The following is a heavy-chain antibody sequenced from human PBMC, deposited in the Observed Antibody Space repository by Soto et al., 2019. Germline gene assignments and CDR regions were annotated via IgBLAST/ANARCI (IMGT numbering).Heavy chain of an antibody. Sequence: EVQLLESGGGLVQPGGSLRLSCAASGFTFSSYAMSWVRQAPGKGLEWVSAISGSGGSTYYADSVKGRFTISRDNFKNTLYLQMNSLRAEDTAVYYCAKGSCSSTSCYTGYWGQGTLVTVSS. V-gene: IGHV3-23*01. CDR2: ISGSGGST. CDR3: AKGSCSSTSCYTGY. D-gene: IGHD2-2*02. J-gene: IGHJ4*02. CDR1: GFTFSSYA.